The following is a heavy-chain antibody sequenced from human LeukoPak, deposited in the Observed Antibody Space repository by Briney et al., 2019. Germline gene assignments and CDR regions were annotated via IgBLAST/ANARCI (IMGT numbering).Heavy chain of an antibody. V-gene: IGHV1-24*01. CDR1: GYTLTELS. Sequence: ASVKVSCKVSGYTLTELSMHWVRQAPGKGLEWMGGFDPEDGETIYAQKFQGRVTMTEDTSTDTAYMELSSLRSEDTAVYYCATAGGGGSYADYFDYWGQGTLVTVSP. J-gene: IGHJ4*02. CDR2: FDPEDGET. D-gene: IGHD1-26*01. CDR3: ATAGGGGSYADYFDY.